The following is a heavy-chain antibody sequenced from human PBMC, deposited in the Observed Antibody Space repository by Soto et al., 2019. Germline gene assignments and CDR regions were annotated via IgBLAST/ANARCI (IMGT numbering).Heavy chain of an antibody. CDR2: ISGSGDRT. CDR1: GFTFRSYA. CDR3: AKYGIQLEDPLSSNWFDP. V-gene: IGHV3-23*01. J-gene: IGHJ5*02. D-gene: IGHD6-19*01. Sequence: EVQLLESGGGLVQPGGSLRLSCAASGFTFRSYAMTWVRQAPGKGLEWVSVISGSGDRTFYADSVKGRFTISRDNSKDTLYLEMNSLRVEDTAIYYCAKYGIQLEDPLSSNWFDPWGQGTLVTVSS.